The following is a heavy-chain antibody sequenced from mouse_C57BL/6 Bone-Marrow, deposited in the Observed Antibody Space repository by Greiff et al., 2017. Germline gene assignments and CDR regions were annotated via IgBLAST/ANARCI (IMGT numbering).Heavy chain of an antibody. Sequence: VQLHQPGAELVKPGASVKLSCKASGYTFTSYWMHWVKQRPGQGLEWIGMIHPNSGSTNYNEKFKSKATLTVEKSSSTAYMQLSSLTSEDSAVYYCARRVSYYGSSPYYFDYWGQGTTLTVAS. CDR3: ARRVSYYGSSPYYFDY. V-gene: IGHV1-64*01. CDR1: GYTFTSYW. D-gene: IGHD1-1*01. J-gene: IGHJ2*01. CDR2: IHPNSGST.